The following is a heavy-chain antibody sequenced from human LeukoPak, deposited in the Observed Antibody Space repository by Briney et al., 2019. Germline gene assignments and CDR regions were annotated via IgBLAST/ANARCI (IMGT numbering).Heavy chain of an antibody. CDR1: GGTFSSYA. J-gene: IGHJ4*02. V-gene: IGHV1-2*06. CDR3: ARARLYSSSSRYYFDY. Sequence: ASVKVSCKASGGTFSSYAISWVRQAPGQGLEWMGRINPNSGGTNYAQKFQGRVTMTRDTSISTAYMELSRLRSDDTAVYYSARARLYSSSSRYYFDYWGQGTLVTVSS. D-gene: IGHD6-6*01. CDR2: INPNSGGT.